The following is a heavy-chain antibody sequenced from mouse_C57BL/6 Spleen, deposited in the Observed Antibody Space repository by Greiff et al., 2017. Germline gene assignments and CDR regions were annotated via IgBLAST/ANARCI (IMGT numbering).Heavy chain of an antibody. V-gene: IGHV5-17*01. CDR3: ARNLDGSSPWFAY. CDR2: ISSGSSTI. Sequence: EVQRVESGGGLVKPGGSLKLSCAASGFTFSDYGMHWVRQAPEKGLEWVAYISSGSSTIYYADTVKGRFTISRDNAKNTLFLQMTSLRSEDTAMYYCARNLDGSSPWFAYWGQGTLVTVSA. J-gene: IGHJ3*01. D-gene: IGHD1-1*01. CDR1: GFTFSDYG.